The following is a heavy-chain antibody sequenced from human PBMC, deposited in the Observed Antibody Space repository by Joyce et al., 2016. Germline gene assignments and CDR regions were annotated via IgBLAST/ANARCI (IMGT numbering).Heavy chain of an antibody. Sequence: QVQLQESGPGLVKPSETLSLTCTVSGDSIGTYYWHSIRQPPGKGLEWIGYIFYTGSTNYNPSLKSRVTMAVDMSKNQFSLNLNSVTAADTAVYYCARVGSSWSFGYWGQGTLVTVSS. V-gene: IGHV4-59*01. D-gene: IGHD6-13*01. CDR1: GDSIGTYY. J-gene: IGHJ4*02. CDR2: IFYTGST. CDR3: ARVGSSWSFGY.